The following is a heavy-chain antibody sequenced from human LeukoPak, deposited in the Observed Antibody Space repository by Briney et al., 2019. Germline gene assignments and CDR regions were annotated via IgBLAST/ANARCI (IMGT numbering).Heavy chain of an antibody. CDR2: INSDGSST. D-gene: IGHD5-24*01. CDR1: GFTFSSYW. CDR3: ARDDLTNGYNGNF. Sequence: GGSLRLSCAASGFTFSSYWMHWVRQAPGKGLVWVSRINSDGSSTSYADPVKGRFTISRDNAKNTLYLQMNSLRVDDTAVYYCARDDLTNGYNGNFWGQGTLVTVSS. V-gene: IGHV3-74*01. J-gene: IGHJ4*02.